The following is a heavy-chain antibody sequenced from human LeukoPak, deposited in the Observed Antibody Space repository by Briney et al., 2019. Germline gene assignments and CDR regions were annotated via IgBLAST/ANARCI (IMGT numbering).Heavy chain of an antibody. CDR3: AKGTIVVVVAAFDY. CDR2: ISGSGGST. D-gene: IGHD2-15*01. V-gene: IGHV3-23*01. J-gene: IGHJ4*02. CDR1: GFTFSSYA. Sequence: GGSLRLSCAASGFTFSSYAMSWVRQAPGKGLEWVSAISGSGGSTYYADSVKGRFTISGDNSKNTLYLQMNSLRAEDTAVYYCAKGTIVVVVAAFDYWGQGTLVTVSS.